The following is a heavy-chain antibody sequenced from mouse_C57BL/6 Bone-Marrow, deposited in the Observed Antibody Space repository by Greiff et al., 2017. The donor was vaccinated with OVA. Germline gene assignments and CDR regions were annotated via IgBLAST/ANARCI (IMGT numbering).Heavy chain of an antibody. Sequence: VMLVESGAELVRPGTSVKMSCKASGYTFTNYWIGWAKQRPGHGLEWIGDIYPGGGYTNYNEKFKGKATLTADKSSSTAYMQFSSLTSEDSAIYYCARGYYGFDYWGQGTTLTVSS. D-gene: IGHD1-1*01. V-gene: IGHV1-63*01. J-gene: IGHJ2*01. CDR2: IYPGGGYT. CDR1: GYTFTNYW. CDR3: ARGYYGFDY.